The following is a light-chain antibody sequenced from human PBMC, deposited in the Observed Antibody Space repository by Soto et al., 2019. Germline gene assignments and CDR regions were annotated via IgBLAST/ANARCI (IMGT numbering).Light chain of an antibody. Sequence: QSALTQPPSASGSPGQSVTISCTGTSIDVGGYNYVSWYQQHPGKAPKLMIYEVSKRPSGVPDRFSGSKSGNTASLTVSGLQAEDEADYYCSSYAGSNNFDVFGTGTKLTVL. CDR3: SSYAGSNNFDV. J-gene: IGLJ1*01. CDR1: SIDVGGYNY. CDR2: EVS. V-gene: IGLV2-8*01.